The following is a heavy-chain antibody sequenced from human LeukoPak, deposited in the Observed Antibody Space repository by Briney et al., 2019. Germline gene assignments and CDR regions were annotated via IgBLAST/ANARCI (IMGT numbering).Heavy chain of an antibody. CDR1: GYTFTSYA. V-gene: IGHV3-30*04. CDR2: ISYDGSNR. J-gene: IGHJ3*02. Sequence: SCKASGYTFTSYAMHWVRQAPGKGLEWVAVISYDGSNRYYADSVKGRFTISRDNSKNTLYLQMNSLRAEDTAMYYCARVAAAAYYDAFDIWGQGTMVTVSS. CDR3: ARVAAAAYYDAFDI. D-gene: IGHD6-13*01.